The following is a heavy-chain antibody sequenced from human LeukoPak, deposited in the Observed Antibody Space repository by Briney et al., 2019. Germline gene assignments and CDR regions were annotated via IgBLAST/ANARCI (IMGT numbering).Heavy chain of an antibody. V-gene: IGHV4-38-2*02. D-gene: IGHD2-15*01. Sequence: SETLSLTCTVSGYSISSGYYWGWIRQPPGKGLEWIGSIYHSGSTYYNPSLKSRVTISVDTSKNQFSLKLSSVAAADTAVYYCARGLRHCSGGSCYSRFDYWGQGTLVTVSS. CDR1: GYSISSGYY. CDR3: ARGLRHCSGGSCYSRFDY. J-gene: IGHJ4*02. CDR2: IYHSGST.